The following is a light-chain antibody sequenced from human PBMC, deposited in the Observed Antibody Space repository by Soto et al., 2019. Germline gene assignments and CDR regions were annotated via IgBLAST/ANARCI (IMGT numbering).Light chain of an antibody. CDR1: QSVSSY. V-gene: IGKV3-11*01. Sequence: EIVLTQSPATLSLSPGERATLSCRASQSVSSYLAWYQQKPRQAPRLLIYDASNRATGIPARFSGSGSGTDFTLTISSLEPEDFEVYYCQQRSNWPPRITFGQGTRLEIK. CDR2: DAS. J-gene: IGKJ5*01. CDR3: QQRSNWPPRIT.